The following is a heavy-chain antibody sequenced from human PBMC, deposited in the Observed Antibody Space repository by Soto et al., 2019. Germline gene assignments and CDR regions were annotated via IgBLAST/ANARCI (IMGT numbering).Heavy chain of an antibody. CDR3: AREAPMDV. CDR2: ISGSGGIT. V-gene: IGHV3-23*01. CDR1: GSTFSTYA. Sequence: EVQLLESGGGLVKPGGSLRLSCVVSGSTFSTYAMSWVRQTPGKGLEWASAISGSGGITYHADSVKGRFTITRDNSKNTLYLQMNSLRADDTGVYYCAREAPMDVWGQGTTVIVSS. J-gene: IGHJ6*02.